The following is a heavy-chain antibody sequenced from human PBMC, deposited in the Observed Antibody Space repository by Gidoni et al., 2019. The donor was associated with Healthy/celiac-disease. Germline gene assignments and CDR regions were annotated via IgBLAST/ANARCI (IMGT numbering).Heavy chain of an antibody. D-gene: IGHD5-12*01. V-gene: IGHV4-61*02. Sequence: QVQLQESGPGLVKPSQTLSLTCTVPGGSISSGSYYWSWLRQPAGKGLEWIGRIYTSGSTNYNPSLKIRVTISVDTSKNQFSLKLSSVTAADTAVYYCARGGVATIPNWFDPWGQGTLVTVSS. CDR1: GGSISSGSYY. CDR2: IYTSGST. J-gene: IGHJ5*02. CDR3: ARGGVATIPNWFDP.